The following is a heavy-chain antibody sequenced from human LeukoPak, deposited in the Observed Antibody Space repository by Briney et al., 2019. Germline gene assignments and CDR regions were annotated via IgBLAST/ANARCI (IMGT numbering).Heavy chain of an antibody. V-gene: IGHV4-31*03. CDR3: ARSYCGGDCYHFDY. D-gene: IGHD2-21*02. Sequence: SETLSLTCSVSGDSISRGGDYWTWIRQHPEKGLEWIGYISGSGSTYYSLSLRSRVTVSADTSKNQFSLKLTSVTAADTAMYYCARSYCGGDCYHFDYWGQGTLVTVSS. CDR1: GDSISRGGDY. CDR2: ISGSGST. J-gene: IGHJ4*02.